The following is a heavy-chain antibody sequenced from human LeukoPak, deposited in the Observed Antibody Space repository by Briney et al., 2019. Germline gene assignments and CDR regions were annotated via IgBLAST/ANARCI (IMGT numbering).Heavy chain of an antibody. J-gene: IGHJ4*02. CDR1: GGSISSYY. CDR3: ARTMIVVGGFDY. CDR2: IYYSGST. D-gene: IGHD3-22*01. Sequence: SETLSLTCTVSGGSISSYYWSWIRQPPGKGLEWIGYIYYSGSTNYNPPLKSRVTISVDTSKNQFSLKLSSVTAADTAVYYCARTMIVVGGFDYWGQGTLVTVSS. V-gene: IGHV4-59*01.